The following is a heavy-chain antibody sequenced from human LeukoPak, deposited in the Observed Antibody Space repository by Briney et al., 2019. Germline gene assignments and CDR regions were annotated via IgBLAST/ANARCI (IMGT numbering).Heavy chain of an antibody. CDR3: SRGFTRFDY. CDR1: VGSFSGHY. V-gene: IGHV4-34*01. CDR2: INHTGST. J-gene: IGHJ4*02. Sequence: SETLSLTCAVYVGSFSGHYWSWLRQPPGKGLEWMGEINHTGSTTYNPSLQNRVTISVDTSKHQISLILSSVPAARPALYYFSRGFTRFDYWGQGSLVSVSP.